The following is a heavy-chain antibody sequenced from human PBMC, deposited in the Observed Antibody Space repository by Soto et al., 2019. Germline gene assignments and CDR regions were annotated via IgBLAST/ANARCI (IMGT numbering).Heavy chain of an antibody. D-gene: IGHD2-15*01. CDR1: GLTFSSYV. CDR3: ARGYCSGDTCYHIDY. J-gene: IGHJ4*02. V-gene: IGHV3-23*01. Sequence: EVELLDSGGGSVQPGGSLRLSCAASGLTFSSYVMRWVRQAPGKGLEWVSSISGSGGSTYYTDSVKGRFTISRDNSKNTLYLQMNSLRAEDTAVYFCARGYCSGDTCYHIDYWGQGTLVTVSS. CDR2: ISGSGGST.